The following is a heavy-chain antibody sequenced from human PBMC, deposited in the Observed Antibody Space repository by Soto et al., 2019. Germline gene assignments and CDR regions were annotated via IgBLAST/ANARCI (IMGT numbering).Heavy chain of an antibody. J-gene: IGHJ6*04. Sequence: GGSLRLSCAASGFSLSDYWMSWVRQSPGKGLEWVANINQDGSEKYFMDSVTGRFTISRDNAKNSLYLQMNSLRAEDTAVYYCARAPLWFGNYYYYGMDVWGEGTRVTVSS. CDR1: GFSLSDYW. CDR3: ARAPLWFGNYYYYGMDV. D-gene: IGHD3-10*01. V-gene: IGHV3-7*03. CDR2: INQDGSEK.